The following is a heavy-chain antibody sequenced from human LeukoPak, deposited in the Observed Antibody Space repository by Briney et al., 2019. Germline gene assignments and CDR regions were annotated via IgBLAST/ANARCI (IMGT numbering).Heavy chain of an antibody. D-gene: IGHD3-22*01. J-gene: IGHJ4*02. V-gene: IGHV4-59*01. Sequence: SETLSLTCSVSGGSISSYYWSWIRQPPGKGLEWIGHIYYIGSTNYNPSLKSRVTISVDTSKNQFSLKLSFVTAADTAVYYCAGLVGRYSSGLYYYYFDYWGQGTLVTVSS. CDR2: IYYIGST. CDR3: AGLVGRYSSGLYYYYFDY. CDR1: GGSISSYY.